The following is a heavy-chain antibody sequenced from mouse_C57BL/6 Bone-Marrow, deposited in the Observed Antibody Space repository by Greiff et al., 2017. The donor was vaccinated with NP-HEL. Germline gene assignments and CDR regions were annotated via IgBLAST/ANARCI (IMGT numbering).Heavy chain of an antibody. V-gene: IGHV1-22*01. CDR3: ARSPPVVRYFDV. CDR2: INPNNGGT. CDR1: GYTFTDYN. Sequence: EVKLMESGPELVKPGASVKMSCKASGYTFTDYNMHWVKQSHGKSLEWIGYINPNNGGTSYNQKFKGKATLTVNKSSSTAYMELRSLTSEDSAVYYCARSPPVVRYFDVWGTGTTVTVSS. D-gene: IGHD1-1*02. J-gene: IGHJ1*03.